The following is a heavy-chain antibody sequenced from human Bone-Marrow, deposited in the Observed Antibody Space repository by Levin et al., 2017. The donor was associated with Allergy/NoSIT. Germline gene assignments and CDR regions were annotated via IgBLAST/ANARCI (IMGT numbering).Heavy chain of an antibody. CDR1: GFSLRTGRLG. CDR3: ARIHVGTQQWSRIMHYNYIDV. J-gene: IGHJ6*03. Sequence: VSGPTLVKPTETLTLTCIVSGFSLRTGRLGVTWIRQPPGKALEWLAHIFSNDENSYSTSLKSRLTISKDTSKSQVVLTMTNMDPVDTATYYCARIHVGTQQWSRIMHYNYIDVWGKGTTVTVSS. D-gene: IGHD1-1*01. V-gene: IGHV2-26*01. CDR2: IFSNDEN.